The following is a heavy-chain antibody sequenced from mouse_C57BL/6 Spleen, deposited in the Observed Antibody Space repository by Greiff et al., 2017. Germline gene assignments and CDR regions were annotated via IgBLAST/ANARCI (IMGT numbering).Heavy chain of an antibody. CDR3: TTNYDYDGYAMDD. V-gene: IGHV14-4*01. D-gene: IGHD2-4*01. Sequence: EVQLQQSGAELVRPGASVKLSCTASGFNIKDDYMHWVKQRPEQGLEWIGWIDPENGDTEYASKFQGKATITADTSSHTAYLQISSLTSEDTAVYDCTTNYDYDGYAMDDWGQGTSVTVSS. CDR2: IDPENGDT. J-gene: IGHJ4*01. CDR1: GFNIKDDY.